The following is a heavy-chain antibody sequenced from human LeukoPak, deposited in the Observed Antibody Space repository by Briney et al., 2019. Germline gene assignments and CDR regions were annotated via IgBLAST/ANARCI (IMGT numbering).Heavy chain of an antibody. Sequence: SVKLSCKASGGTFSSNAISWVRQAPGQGLEWVGGIIPIFGTANYAQKFQGRVTITTDESTSTAYMELSSLRSEDTAVYYCARDTSRVTCSRRWFDPWGQGTLVTVSS. V-gene: IGHV1-69*05. CDR3: ARDTSRVTCSRRWFDP. J-gene: IGHJ5*02. CDR2: IIPIFGTA. D-gene: IGHD5-18*01. CDR1: GGTFSSNA.